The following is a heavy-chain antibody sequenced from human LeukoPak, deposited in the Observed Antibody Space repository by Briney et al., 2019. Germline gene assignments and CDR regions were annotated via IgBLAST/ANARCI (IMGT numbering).Heavy chain of an antibody. Sequence: PGGSLRLSCAASGFTFSDYYMSWIRQAPGKGLEWVSYISSSGSTIYYADSVKGRFTISRDNAKNSLYLQMNSLRAEDTAVYYCARELRDGYNSLVGYWGQGTLVTVSS. CDR1: GFTFSDYY. J-gene: IGHJ4*02. CDR2: ISSSGSTI. CDR3: ARELRDGYNSLVGY. D-gene: IGHD5-24*01. V-gene: IGHV3-11*01.